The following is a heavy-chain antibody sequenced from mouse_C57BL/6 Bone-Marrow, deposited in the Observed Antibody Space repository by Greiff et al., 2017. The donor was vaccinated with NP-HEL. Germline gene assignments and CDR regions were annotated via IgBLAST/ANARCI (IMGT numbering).Heavy chain of an antibody. CDR2: IYPGDGDT. Sequence: QVQLQQSGPELVKPGASVKISCKASGYAFSSSWMNWVKQRPGKGLEWIGRIYPGDGDTNYNGKFKGKATLTVDKSSSTAYMQLSSLTSEDSAVYFSARDHCSGNRTTAYWGQGTLVTVSA. CDR1: GYAFSSSW. CDR3: ARDHCSGNRTTAY. J-gene: IGHJ3*01. D-gene: IGHD3-2*02. V-gene: IGHV1-82*01.